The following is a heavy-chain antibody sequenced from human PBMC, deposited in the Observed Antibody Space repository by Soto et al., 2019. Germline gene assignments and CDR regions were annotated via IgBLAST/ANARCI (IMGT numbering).Heavy chain of an antibody. CDR3: ATGTWELGYS. J-gene: IGHJ5*02. V-gene: IGHV1-18*01. CDR2: ISAYNGTT. CDR1: GYTFTSYG. Sequence: QVQLVQSGAEVKKPGASVKVSCKASGYTFTSYGISWVRQAPGQGLEWMGWISAYNGTTNYPQKRQGRVTMATATSGRTACMAPRSLRSDDTALYFWATGTWELGYSWGQGALVTGSS. D-gene: IGHD1-26*01.